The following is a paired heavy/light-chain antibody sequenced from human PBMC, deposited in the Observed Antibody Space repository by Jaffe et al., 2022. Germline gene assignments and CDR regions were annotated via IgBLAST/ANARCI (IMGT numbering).Light chain of an antibody. CDR3: QAWDSSMWV. V-gene: IGLV3-1*01. J-gene: IGLJ1*01. CDR2: QDS. CDR1: KLGDKY. Sequence: SYELTQPPSVSVSPGQTASITCSGDKLGDKYACWYQQKPGQSPVLVIYQDSKRPSGIPERFSGSNSGNTATLTISGTQAMDEADYYCQAWDSSMWVFGTGTKVTVL.
Heavy chain of an antibody. Sequence: EVQLVESGGGLVKPGGSLRLSCAASGFTFSSYSMNWVRQAPGKGLEWVSSISSSSSYIYYADSVKGRFTISRDNAKNSLYLQMNSLRAEDTAVYYCARGTGPPSTWDIVVVDYYYYYMDVWGKGTTVTVSS. V-gene: IGHV3-21*01. CDR2: ISSSSSYI. J-gene: IGHJ6*03. CDR1: GFTFSSYS. CDR3: ARGTGPPSTWDIVVVDYYYYYMDV. D-gene: IGHD2-15*01.